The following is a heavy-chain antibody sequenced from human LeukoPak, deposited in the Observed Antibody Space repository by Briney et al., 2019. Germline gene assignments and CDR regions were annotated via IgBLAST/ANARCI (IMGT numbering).Heavy chain of an antibody. CDR1: GFTFSAYV. V-gene: IGHV3-30*03. Sequence: PGGSLRLSGAASGFTFSAYVMHWVRQAPGKGLEWVALISYDGSHEFYADSVKGRFTISRDNSKNTLYLHMNSLRAEDTAVYYCAREREAWGLAFDCWGQGTRVTVSS. CDR2: ISYDGSHE. D-gene: IGHD7-27*01. CDR3: AREREAWGLAFDC. J-gene: IGHJ4*02.